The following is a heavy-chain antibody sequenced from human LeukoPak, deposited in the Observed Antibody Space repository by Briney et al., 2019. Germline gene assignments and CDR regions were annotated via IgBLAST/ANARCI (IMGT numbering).Heavy chain of an antibody. Sequence: ASVKVSCMASGYTFTAYYLHWVRQAPGQGLEWMGWIDPKSGGTKIAQKFQGRVTMTRDTSMSTVYMELYSLTSDDTAVYSCARDPATSYYLDSWGQGILVTVSS. CDR1: GYTFTAYY. CDR2: IDPKSGGT. J-gene: IGHJ4*02. CDR3: ARDPATSYYLDS. V-gene: IGHV1-2*02.